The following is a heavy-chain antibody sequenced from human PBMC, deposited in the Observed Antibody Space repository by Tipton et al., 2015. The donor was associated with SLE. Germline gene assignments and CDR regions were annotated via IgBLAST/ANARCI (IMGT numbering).Heavy chain of an antibody. D-gene: IGHD2-15*01. V-gene: IGHV4-39*07. CDR3: ARYCSSGSCYYAFVI. CDR1: GGSISSSSYY. Sequence: TLSLTRTVSGGSISSSSYYWGWIRQPPGKGLEWIGSIYYSGSTYYNPSLKSRVTISVDTSNNQFSLKLSSVTAAGTAMYYWARYCSSGSCYYAFVIWGQGTMVTVSP. J-gene: IGHJ3*02. CDR2: IYYSGST.